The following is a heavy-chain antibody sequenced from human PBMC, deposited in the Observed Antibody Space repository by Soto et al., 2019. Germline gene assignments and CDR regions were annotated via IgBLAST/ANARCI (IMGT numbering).Heavy chain of an antibody. CDR1: GFTFSSYS. CDR3: AKDPNHEDRSDYYVDY. D-gene: IGHD3-22*01. V-gene: IGHV3-23*01. CDR2: ISDSGDKT. J-gene: IGHJ4*02. Sequence: PGGSLRLTGAASGFTFSSYSISWVRQAPGKGLEWVSAISDSGDKTYYADSVKGRFTVSRDNSKNTLYLQMNSLRAEDTAVYFCAKDPNHEDRSDYYVDYLGRGNLVAVSS.